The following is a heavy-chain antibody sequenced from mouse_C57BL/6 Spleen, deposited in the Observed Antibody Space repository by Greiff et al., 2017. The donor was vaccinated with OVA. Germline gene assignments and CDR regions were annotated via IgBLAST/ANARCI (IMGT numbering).Heavy chain of an antibody. CDR3: ARGESNFDY. V-gene: IGHV3-6*01. Sequence: EVKLQESGPGLVKPSQSLSLTCSVTGYSITSGYYWNWIRQFPGNKLEWMGYISYDGSNNYNPSLKNRISITRDTSKNQFFLKLNSVTTEDTATYYCARGESNFDYWGQGTTLTVSS. J-gene: IGHJ2*01. CDR2: ISYDGSN. D-gene: IGHD5-1*01. CDR1: GYSITSGYY.